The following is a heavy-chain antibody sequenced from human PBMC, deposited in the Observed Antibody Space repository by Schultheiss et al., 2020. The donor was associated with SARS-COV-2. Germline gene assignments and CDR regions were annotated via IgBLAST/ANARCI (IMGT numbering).Heavy chain of an antibody. D-gene: IGHD3-10*01. J-gene: IGHJ6*02. Sequence: GGSLRLSCAASGFTFSSYSMNWVRQAPGKGLEWVSSISSSSSYMDYADSVKGRFTISRDNAKNSLYLQMYSLRAEDTAVYYCARDGRAITVFRGALGYGMDVWGQGTTVTVSS. CDR3: ARDGRAITVFRGALGYGMDV. CDR1: GFTFSSYS. V-gene: IGHV3-21*01. CDR2: ISSSSSYM.